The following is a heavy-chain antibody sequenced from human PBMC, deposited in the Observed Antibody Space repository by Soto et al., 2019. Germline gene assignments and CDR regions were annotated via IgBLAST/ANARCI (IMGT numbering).Heavy chain of an antibody. V-gene: IGHV3-23*01. CDR2: ISAGGGST. CDR3: VKRGEQVGPFHH. Sequence: PGGSLRLSCAASGFTFSSYIMSWVRQAPGKGLEWVSTISAGGGSTYYADSVKGRLTISRDNSKNTLSLQMNSLRAEDTAVYYCVKRGEQVGPFHHWGQGTLVTVSS. CDR1: GFTFSSYI. D-gene: IGHD6-6*01. J-gene: IGHJ4*02.